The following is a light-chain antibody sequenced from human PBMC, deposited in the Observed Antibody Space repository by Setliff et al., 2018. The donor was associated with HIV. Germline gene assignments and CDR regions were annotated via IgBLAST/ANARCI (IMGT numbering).Light chain of an antibody. J-gene: IGLJ1*01. CDR1: SSDVGGSNF. Sequence: QSALTQPASVSGSPGQSITISCTGTSSDVGGSNFVSWYQQHPGKAPKLMIYQATKRPSGVSNRFSGSKSGNTASLTISGLQAEDEADYYCCSNTGSNTYVFGSGTKVTVL. V-gene: IGLV2-23*01. CDR3: CSNTGSNTYV. CDR2: QAT.